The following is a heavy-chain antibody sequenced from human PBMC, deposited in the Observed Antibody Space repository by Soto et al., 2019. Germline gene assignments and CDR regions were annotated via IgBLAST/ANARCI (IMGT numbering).Heavy chain of an antibody. CDR3: AKDQRGVSAAGRMDV. CDR1: GYTFSSYA. D-gene: IGHD6-13*01. Sequence: EVQLLESGGALVQPGGSLRLSCAASGYTFSSYAMTWVRQAPGKGLEWVSAISNSGGNTFHADSVKGRFTISRDNSKNTLYLQMNSLRAEDTAVYYCAKDQRGVSAAGRMDVWGQGTTVTVS. CDR2: ISNSGGNT. J-gene: IGHJ6*02. V-gene: IGHV3-23*01.